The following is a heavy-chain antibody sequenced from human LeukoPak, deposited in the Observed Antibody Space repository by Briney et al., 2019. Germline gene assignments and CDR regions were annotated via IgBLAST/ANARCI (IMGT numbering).Heavy chain of an antibody. V-gene: IGHV3-23*01. J-gene: IGHJ3*02. D-gene: IGHD3-22*01. Sequence: PGGSLRLSCAASGFTFSNYAMSGVRQAPGKGVEWVSAISARGGSTYSADSVKGRLTISRDNSKKKLYVQMNSLRAEDTAVYYCVKIGGSGYYPDIWGQGTMVTVSS. CDR2: ISARGGST. CDR3: VKIGGSGYYPDI. CDR1: GFTFSNYA.